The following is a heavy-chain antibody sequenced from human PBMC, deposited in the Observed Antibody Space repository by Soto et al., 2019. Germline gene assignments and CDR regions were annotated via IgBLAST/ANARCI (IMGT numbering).Heavy chain of an antibody. CDR3: AREGGVYDYGPLDY. V-gene: IGHV1-69*12. CDR1: GGTFSSYA. CDR2: IIPIFGTA. J-gene: IGHJ4*02. D-gene: IGHD4-17*01. Sequence: QVQLVQSGAEVKKPGSSVKVSCKASGGTFSSYAISWVRQAPGQGLEWMGGIIPIFGTANYAQKVRGRGTGXGXEXXGTDYMGRSSLRSEDTAVYYGAREGGVYDYGPLDYWGKGTLVTGSS.